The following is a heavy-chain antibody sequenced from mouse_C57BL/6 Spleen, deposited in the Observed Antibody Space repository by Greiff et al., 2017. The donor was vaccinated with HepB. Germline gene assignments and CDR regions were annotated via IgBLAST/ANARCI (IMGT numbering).Heavy chain of an antibody. Sequence: EVKLQESGPGLVKPSQSLSLTCSVTGYSITSGYYWNWIRQFPGNKLEWMGYISYDGSNNYNPSLKNRISITRDTSKNQFFLKLNSVTTEDTATYYCAREEITEAWFAYWGQGTLVTVSA. D-gene: IGHD2-4*01. CDR3: AREEITEAWFAY. CDR1: GYSITSGYY. V-gene: IGHV3-6*01. J-gene: IGHJ3*01. CDR2: ISYDGSN.